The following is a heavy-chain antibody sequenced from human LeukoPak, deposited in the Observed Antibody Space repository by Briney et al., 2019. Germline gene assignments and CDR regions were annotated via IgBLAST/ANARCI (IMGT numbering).Heavy chain of an antibody. CDR2: IIPILGIA. Sequence: ASVKVSCKASGGTFSSYAISWVRQAPGQGLEWMGRIIPILGIANYAQKFQGRVTITSDKSTSTAYMELRSLRSDDTAVYYCACTIFGVVGWGQGTLVTVSS. D-gene: IGHD3-3*01. CDR1: GGTFSSYA. V-gene: IGHV1-69*04. CDR3: ACTIFGVVG. J-gene: IGHJ4*02.